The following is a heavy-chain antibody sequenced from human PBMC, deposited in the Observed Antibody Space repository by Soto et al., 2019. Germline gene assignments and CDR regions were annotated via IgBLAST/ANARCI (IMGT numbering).Heavy chain of an antibody. Sequence: VGSLRLSCAASGFTFSSYWMSWVRQAPGKGLEWVANIKQDGSEKYYVDSVKGRFTISRDNAKNSLYLQMNSLRAEDTVVYYCASSYYGSGSYSESYYYYYGMDVWGQGTTVTVSS. CDR1: GFTFSSYW. CDR3: ASSYYGSGSYSESYYYYYGMDV. CDR2: IKQDGSEK. V-gene: IGHV3-7*03. D-gene: IGHD3-10*01. J-gene: IGHJ6*02.